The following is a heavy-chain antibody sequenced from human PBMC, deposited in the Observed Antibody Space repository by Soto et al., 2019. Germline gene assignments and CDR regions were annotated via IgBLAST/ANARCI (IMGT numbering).Heavy chain of an antibody. V-gene: IGHV4-59*01. CDR2: IYYDGST. Sequence: ASETLSLTCTVSGGSISSYYWSWIRQPPGKGLEWIAYIYYDGSTNYNPSLKSRVTISVDTSKNRFSLTLRSVTAADTAMYYCARGSKRGYSYDLDVWGKGTTVT. CDR1: GGSISSYY. CDR3: ARGSKRGYSYDLDV. D-gene: IGHD5-18*01. J-gene: IGHJ6*03.